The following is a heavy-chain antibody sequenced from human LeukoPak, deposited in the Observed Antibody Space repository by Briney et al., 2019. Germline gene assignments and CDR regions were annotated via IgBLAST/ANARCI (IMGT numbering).Heavy chain of an antibody. CDR1: GFTFSDYY. V-gene: IGHV3-11*01. J-gene: IGHJ4*02. CDR3: ARDSPYSSGWDGYFDY. D-gene: IGHD6-19*01. Sequence: PGGSLRLSCAASGFTFSDYYMSWIRQAPGKVLEWVSYISSSGSTIYYADSVKGRFTISRDNAKNSLYLQMNSLRAEDTAVYYCARDSPYSSGWDGYFDYWGQGTLVTVSS. CDR2: ISSSGSTI.